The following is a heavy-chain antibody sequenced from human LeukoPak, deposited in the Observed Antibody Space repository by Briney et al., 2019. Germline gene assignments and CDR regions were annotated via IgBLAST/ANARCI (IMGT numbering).Heavy chain of an antibody. J-gene: IGHJ5*02. V-gene: IGHV1-46*01. CDR1: GYTFTSYY. Sequence: ASVKVSCKASGYTFTSYYMHWVRQAPGQGLEWMGIINPSGGSTSYAQKFQGRVTMTRDMSTSTVYMELSSLRSEDTAVYYCARPLWFGGRGYWFDPWGQGTLVTVSS. CDR2: INPSGGST. D-gene: IGHD3-10*01. CDR3: ARPLWFGGRGYWFDP.